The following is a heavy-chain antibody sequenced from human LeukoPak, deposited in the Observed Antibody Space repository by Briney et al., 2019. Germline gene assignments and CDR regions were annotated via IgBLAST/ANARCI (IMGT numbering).Heavy chain of an antibody. CDR2: ISWNSGSI. V-gene: IGHV3-9*01. CDR1: GFTFDDYA. CDR3: AKATITIFGVATNYFDY. J-gene: IGHJ4*02. D-gene: IGHD3-3*01. Sequence: PGRSLRLSRAASGFTFDDYAMHWVRQAPGKGLEWVSGISWNSGSIGYADSVKGRFTISRDNAKNSLYLQMNSLRAEDTALYYCAKATITIFGVATNYFDYWGQGTLVTVSS.